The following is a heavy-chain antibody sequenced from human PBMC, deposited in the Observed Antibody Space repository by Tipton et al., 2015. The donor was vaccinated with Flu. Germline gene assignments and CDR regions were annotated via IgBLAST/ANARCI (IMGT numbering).Heavy chain of an antibody. D-gene: IGHD6-19*01. CDR2: IYYSGST. CDR3: AREVSGGYRRVWYFGR. CDR1: GGSISSYY. V-gene: IGHV4-59*01. J-gene: IGHJ2*01. Sequence: TLSLTCTVSGGSISSYYWSWIRQPPGKGLEWIGYIYYSGSTNYNPSLKSRVTISVDTSKNQFSLKLSSVTAAGTTVYYCAREVSGGYRRVWYFGRWGRGTLVTVSP.